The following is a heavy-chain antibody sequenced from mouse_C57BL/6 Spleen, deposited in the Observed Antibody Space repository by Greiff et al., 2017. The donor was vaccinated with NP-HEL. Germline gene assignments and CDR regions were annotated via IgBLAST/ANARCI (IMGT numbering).Heavy chain of an antibody. CDR1: GFTFSDYY. CDR3: AREGDYSPFYFDY. V-gene: IGHV5-16*01. J-gene: IGHJ2*01. Sequence: EVQLVESEGGLVQPGSSMKLSCTASGFTFSDYYMAWVRQVPEKGLEWVANINYDGSSTYYLDSLKSRFIISRDNAKNILYLQMSSLKSEDTATYYCAREGDYSPFYFDYWGQGTTLTVSS. D-gene: IGHD2-12*01. CDR2: INYDGSST.